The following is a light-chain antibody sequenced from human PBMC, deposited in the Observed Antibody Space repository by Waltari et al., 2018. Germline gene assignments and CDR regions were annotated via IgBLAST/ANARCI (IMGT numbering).Light chain of an antibody. CDR3: AAWDSSLSAAV. V-gene: IGLV1-51*01. CDR2: DND. Sequence: QSVLTQPPSVSAAPGQKVTISCSGNISNIGNNYVSWYQQFPGTSPKVRIYDNDKRPSGIPDRFAGSKSGTSATLAFTGLQTGDEADYYCAAWDSSLSAAVFGGGTKLTVL. CDR1: ISNIGNNY. J-gene: IGLJ2*01.